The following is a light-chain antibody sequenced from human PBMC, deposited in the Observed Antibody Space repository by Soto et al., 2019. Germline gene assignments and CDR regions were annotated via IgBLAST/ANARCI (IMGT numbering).Light chain of an antibody. Sequence: DIQMTQSPSTVSADVGDSVTITCRASQSITTWLAWYQQRPGKAPKLLIYDVSSLQSGVPSRFSGSGSGTEFTLTISSLQPDDFATYYCQQYKMYSPWTFGQGTKVEIK. CDR2: DVS. CDR3: QQYKMYSPWT. V-gene: IGKV1-5*01. J-gene: IGKJ1*01. CDR1: QSITTW.